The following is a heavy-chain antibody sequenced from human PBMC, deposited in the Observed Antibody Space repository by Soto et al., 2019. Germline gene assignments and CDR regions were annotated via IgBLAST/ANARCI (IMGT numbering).Heavy chain of an antibody. CDR3: ANPEIIHSWGNGPDY. D-gene: IGHD3-16*01. V-gene: IGHV3-23*01. CDR1: GFTFSSFA. Sequence: EVQLLESGGGLVQPGGSLRLSCAASGFTFSSFAMNWVRQAPGKGLEWVSAISGSGGSTYYADSVKGRFPISRDNSKNTLYLQMSGLKVEDTAVYYCANPEIIHSWGNGPDYWGQGTLVTVSS. CDR2: ISGSGGST. J-gene: IGHJ4*02.